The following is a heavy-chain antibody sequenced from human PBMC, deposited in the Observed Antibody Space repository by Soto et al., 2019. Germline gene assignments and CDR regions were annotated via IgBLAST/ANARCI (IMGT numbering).Heavy chain of an antibody. Sequence: QVQLVQSGAEVKKPGASVKFSCKAFGYTFANYAIHWVRQAPGQRPEWIGWINTCKCNTEYSQEIQDRVTITRDTSASTAYLELSGLRSEDTAIYYCARAGDDCRTTKCYVIGYWGQGTIVTVSS. V-gene: IGHV1-3*04. D-gene: IGHD2-2*01. CDR2: INTCKCNT. CDR1: GYTFANYA. CDR3: ARAGDDCRTTKCYVIGY. J-gene: IGHJ4*02.